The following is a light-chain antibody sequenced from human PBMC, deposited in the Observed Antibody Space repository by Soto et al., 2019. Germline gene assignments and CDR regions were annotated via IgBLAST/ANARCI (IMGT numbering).Light chain of an antibody. Sequence: EIVLTQSPATLSLSPGERATRSCRASQSISSYLAWYQQKRGQPPRLLIYDASNRATGIPARFSGSGSGTDFTLTVSSLEPEDFAIYYCQQRSNWPRTFGQGTRVESK. CDR3: QQRSNWPRT. CDR1: QSISSY. J-gene: IGKJ1*01. V-gene: IGKV3-11*01. CDR2: DAS.